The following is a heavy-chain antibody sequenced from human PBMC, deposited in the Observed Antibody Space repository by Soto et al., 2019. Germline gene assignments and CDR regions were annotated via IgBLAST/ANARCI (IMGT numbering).Heavy chain of an antibody. CDR1: GYSFAGYW. Sequence: PGESLKISCKGSGYSFAGYWIGWVGQMPGKGLGWMGVIYPGDSDTRYSLSFHGQVTISADKSISTAYLQWSSLKASDTAMYFCARLPGVRGVFDGFNVWGQGTMVTVSS. J-gene: IGHJ3*01. V-gene: IGHV5-51*01. CDR3: ARLPGVRGVFDGFNV. D-gene: IGHD3-10*01. CDR2: IYPGDSDT.